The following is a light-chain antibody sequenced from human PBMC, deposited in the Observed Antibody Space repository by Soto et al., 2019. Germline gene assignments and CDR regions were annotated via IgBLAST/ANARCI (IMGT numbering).Light chain of an antibody. CDR2: EVS. CDR1: NSDVGGYNY. J-gene: IGLJ1*01. CDR3: SSYTSISTLYV. V-gene: IGLV2-14*01. Sequence: QYVLTQPASVSGSAGQSITISCTGTNSDVGGYNYVSWYQQHPGKAPELMIYEVSHRPSGVSNRFSGSKSDNTASLTISGLQAEDEADYYCSSYTSISTLYVFGTGTKVIVL.